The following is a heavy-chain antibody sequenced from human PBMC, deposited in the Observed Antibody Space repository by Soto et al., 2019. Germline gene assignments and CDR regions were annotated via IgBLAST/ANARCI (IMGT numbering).Heavy chain of an antibody. V-gene: IGHV1-69*02. Sequence: ASVKVSCKASGGTFSSYTISWVRQAPGQGLEWMGRIIPILGIANYAQKFQGRVTITADKSTSTAYMELSSLRSEDTAVYYCASGTEVSPSWDVWGQGTTVTVSS. D-gene: IGHD1-26*01. J-gene: IGHJ6*02. CDR1: GGTFSSYT. CDR2: IIPILGIA. CDR3: ASGTEVSPSWDV.